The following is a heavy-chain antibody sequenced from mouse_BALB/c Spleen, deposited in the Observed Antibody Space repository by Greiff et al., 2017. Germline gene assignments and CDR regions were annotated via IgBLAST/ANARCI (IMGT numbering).Heavy chain of an antibody. CDR3: VRDRGSAYAMDY. V-gene: IGHV2-9-2*01. CDR1: GFSLTSYD. Sequence: VQLQQSGPGLVAPSQSLSITCTVSGFSLTSYDISWIRQPPGKGLEWLGVIWTGGGTNYNSAFMSRLSISKDNSKSQVFLKMNSLQTDDTAIYYCVRDRGSAYAMDYWGQGTSVTVSS. J-gene: IGHJ4*01. CDR2: IWTGGGT. D-gene: IGHD1-1*01.